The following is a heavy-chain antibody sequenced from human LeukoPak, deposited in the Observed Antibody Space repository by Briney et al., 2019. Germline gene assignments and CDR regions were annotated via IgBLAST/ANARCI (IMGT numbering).Heavy chain of an antibody. J-gene: IGHJ3*02. D-gene: IGHD6-19*01. CDR3: ARESSGWYLEAFDI. CDR2: MYTSRTT. CDR1: GGSIRRYY. V-gene: IGHV4-4*07. Sequence: LETLSLTCSVFGGSIRRYYWSWIRQPAGKGREWFGRMYTSRTTNYNHSLKSRVSMSVDTSKSQFSMNLSSVTAADTAVYYCARESSGWYLEAFDIWGQGTMVTVSS.